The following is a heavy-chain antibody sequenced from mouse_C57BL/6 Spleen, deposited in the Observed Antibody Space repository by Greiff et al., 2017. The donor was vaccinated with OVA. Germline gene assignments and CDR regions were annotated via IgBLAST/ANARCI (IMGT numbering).Heavy chain of an antibody. CDR1: GFNIKDYY. J-gene: IGHJ2*01. CDR3: TKHYSLYYFDY. D-gene: IGHD2-12*01. V-gene: IGHV14-1*01. Sequence: EVQLQQSGAELVRPGASVKLSCTASGFNIKDYYMHWVKQRPEQGLEWIGRIDPEDGDTEYAPKFQGKATMTADTSSNTAYLQLSSLTSEDTAVYYCTKHYSLYYFDYWGQGTTLTVSS. CDR2: IDPEDGDT.